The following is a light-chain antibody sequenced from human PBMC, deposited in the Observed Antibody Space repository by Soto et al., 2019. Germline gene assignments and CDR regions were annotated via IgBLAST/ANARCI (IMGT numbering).Light chain of an antibody. V-gene: IGLV2-11*01. CDR3: CSYAGSYTWV. Sequence: QSALTQPRSVSGSPGQSVTISCTGTSSDVGDYNYDSWYQQHPGKAPKLMIYDVSERPSGVPDRFSGSKSGNTASLTISGLQAEDEADYYCCSYAGSYTWVFGGGTQLTVL. CDR2: DVS. CDR1: SSDVGDYNY. J-gene: IGLJ3*02.